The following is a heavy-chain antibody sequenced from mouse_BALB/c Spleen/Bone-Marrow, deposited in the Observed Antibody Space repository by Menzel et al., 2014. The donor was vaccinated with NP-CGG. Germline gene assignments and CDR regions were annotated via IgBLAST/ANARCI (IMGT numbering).Heavy chain of an antibody. V-gene: IGHV1-7*01. CDR2: INPSTGYA. J-gene: IGHJ3*01. CDR1: GYTFTSYW. D-gene: IGHD2-4*01. Sequence: QVQLQRSGAELAKPGASVKMSCKASGYTFTSYWMHWVKQRPGQGLEWIGYINPSTGYAEYNQKFKDKATLTAVKSSTTAYMQLRSLTSEDSAVYYCARDDYDAIAYWGQGTLVTVSA. CDR3: ARDDYDAIAY.